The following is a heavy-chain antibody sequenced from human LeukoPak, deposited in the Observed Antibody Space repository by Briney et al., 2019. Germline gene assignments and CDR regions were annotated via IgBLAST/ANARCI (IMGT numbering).Heavy chain of an antibody. CDR2: INPNSGGT. D-gene: IGHD6-13*01. J-gene: IGHJ4*02. Sequence: AASVKVSCKASGYTFTGYYMHWVRQAPGQGLEWMGWINPNSGGTNYAQKFQGRVTMTRDTSISTAYMELSRLRSDDTAVYYCARVRDSSSWPGQYYFDYWGQGTLVTVSS. CDR3: ARVRDSSSWPGQYYFDY. CDR1: GYTFTGYY. V-gene: IGHV1-2*02.